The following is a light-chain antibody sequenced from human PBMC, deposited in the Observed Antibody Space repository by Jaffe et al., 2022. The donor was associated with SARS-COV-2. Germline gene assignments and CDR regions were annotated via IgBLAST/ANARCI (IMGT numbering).Light chain of an antibody. J-gene: IGKJ4*01. CDR1: QNIDNY. CDR3: QQNYYPPIT. CDR2: ATS. V-gene: IGKV1-39*01. Sequence: DIQMTQSPSSLSTSVGDRVTITCRASQNIDNYLNWYQQRPGKAPKLLIYATSNLQSGVPSRFSGSGSGTDFTLTISSLQPEDFATYYCQQNYYPPITFGGGTKVEIQ.